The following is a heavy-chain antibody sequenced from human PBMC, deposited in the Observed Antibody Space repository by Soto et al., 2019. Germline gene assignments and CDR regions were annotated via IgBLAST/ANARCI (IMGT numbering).Heavy chain of an antibody. CDR1: GYTFTRYD. Sequence: ASVKVSCKASGYTFTRYDINWVRQATGQGLEWMGWMNPNSGNTGYAQKFQGRVTMTRNTSISTAYMELSSLRSEDTAVYYCAGDVSIVSLAEVAAVDGWGQGIMVNVSS. V-gene: IGHV1-8*01. D-gene: IGHD3-16*02. CDR2: MNPNSGNT. J-gene: IGHJ3*01. CDR3: AGDVSIVSLAEVAAVDG.